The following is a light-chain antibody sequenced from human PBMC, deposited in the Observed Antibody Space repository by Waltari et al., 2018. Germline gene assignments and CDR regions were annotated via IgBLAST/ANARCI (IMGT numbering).Light chain of an antibody. CDR2: EDT. J-gene: IGLJ1*01. CDR3: CSRSYV. CDR1: SSAVGSYDV. V-gene: IGLV2-23*01. Sequence: QSALTQPASVSGSPGQSITISCTGTSSAVGSYDVVSWYQQNPGKAPKLIIYEDTQRPSGVSIRFSGAKSGNTASLTISGFQAEDEGDYYCCSRSYVFGNGTKVTVL.